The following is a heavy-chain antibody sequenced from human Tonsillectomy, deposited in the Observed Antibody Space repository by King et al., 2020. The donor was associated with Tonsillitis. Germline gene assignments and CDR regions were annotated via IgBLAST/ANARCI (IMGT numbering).Heavy chain of an antibody. CDR3: AKLDRYSFYY. CDR1: GLSVGSHY. D-gene: IGHD2-21*01. CDR2: IYSGGRT. Sequence: VQLVESGGGLVQPGGSLRLSCAASGLSVGSHYMSWVRQAPGRGLEWVSVIYSGGRTDYADPVKGRFTISRHSSTNTLYLQMNSLRPEDTAVYYCAKLDRYSFYYWGQGTLVTFSS. J-gene: IGHJ4*02. V-gene: IGHV3-53*04.